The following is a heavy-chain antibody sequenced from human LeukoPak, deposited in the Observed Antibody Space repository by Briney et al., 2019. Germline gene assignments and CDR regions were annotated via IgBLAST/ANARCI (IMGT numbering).Heavy chain of an antibody. CDR3: ARDGTYSSSLGGFFDY. V-gene: IGHV4-59*01. CDR1: GGSISSYY. Sequence: SETLSLTCTVSGGSISSYYWSWIRLPPGKGLEWIGYIYYSGSTNYNPSLKSRVTISVDTSKNQFSLKLSSVTAADTAVYYCARDGTYSSSLGGFFDYWGQGTLVTVSS. D-gene: IGHD6-13*01. CDR2: IYYSGST. J-gene: IGHJ4*02.